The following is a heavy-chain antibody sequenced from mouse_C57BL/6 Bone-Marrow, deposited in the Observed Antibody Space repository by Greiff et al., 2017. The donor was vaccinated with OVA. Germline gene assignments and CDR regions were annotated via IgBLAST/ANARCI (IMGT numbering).Heavy chain of an antibody. J-gene: IGHJ3*01. CDR2: IWSGGST. CDR1: GFSLTSYG. D-gene: IGHD2-1*01. V-gene: IGHV2-2*01. Sequence: VKLVESGPGLVQPSQSLSITCTVSGFSLTSYGVHWVRQSPGKGLEWLGVIWSGGSTDYNAAFISRLSISKDNSKSQVFFKMNSLQADDTAIYYCARGNYYGNYVSWFAYWGQGTLVTVSA. CDR3: ARGNYYGNYVSWFAY.